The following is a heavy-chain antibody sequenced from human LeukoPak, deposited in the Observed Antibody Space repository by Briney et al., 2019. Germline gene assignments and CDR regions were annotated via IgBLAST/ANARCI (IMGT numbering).Heavy chain of an antibody. CDR1: GFTFSNYA. CDR3: AKNGDRGAYCTGGTCYPYFYYYMDV. Sequence: GGSLRLSCAAPGFTFSNYAMRWVRQAPGKGLEWVSGISGSGDSTYYADSVKGRFTISRDNSKNTLYLQMNSLRAEDTAIYYCAKNGDRGAYCTGGTCYPYFYYYMDVWGKGTTVTI. V-gene: IGHV3-23*01. CDR2: ISGSGDST. J-gene: IGHJ6*03. D-gene: IGHD2-15*01.